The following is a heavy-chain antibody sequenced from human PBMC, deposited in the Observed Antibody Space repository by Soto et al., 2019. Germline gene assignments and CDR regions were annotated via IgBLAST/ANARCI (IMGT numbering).Heavy chain of an antibody. CDR2: ISSSDNII. J-gene: IGHJ4*02. CDR3: ARDLGYYDSSGYFDY. Sequence: SLRLSCAASGFTFSDYYMSWIRQAPGKGLEWVSYISSSDNIIYYADSVKGRFTISRDNAKNSLYLQMNSLRAEDTAVYYCARDLGYYDSSGYFDYWGQGTMVTVS. D-gene: IGHD3-22*01. V-gene: IGHV3-11*01. CDR1: GFTFSDYY.